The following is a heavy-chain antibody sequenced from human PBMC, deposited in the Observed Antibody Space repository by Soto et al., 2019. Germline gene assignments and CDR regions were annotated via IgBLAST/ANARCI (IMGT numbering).Heavy chain of an antibody. V-gene: IGHV1-8*01. D-gene: IGHD3-16*01. Sequence: GASVKVSCKASGYTFASYDINWVRQATGQGLEWMGWMNPNSGNTGYAQKFQGGVTMTRNTSISTAYMELSSLRSEDTAVYYCARGIWGSRDLQNYWRQGTLVTVSS. J-gene: IGHJ4*02. CDR1: GYTFASYD. CDR2: MNPNSGNT. CDR3: ARGIWGSRDLQNY.